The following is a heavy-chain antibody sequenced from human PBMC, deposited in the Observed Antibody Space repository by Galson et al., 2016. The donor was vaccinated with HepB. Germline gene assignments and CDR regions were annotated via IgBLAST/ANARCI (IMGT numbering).Heavy chain of an antibody. CDR2: ISAYNGNT. CDR3: ARDRWFGDYGMDV. V-gene: IGHV1-18*01. Sequence: SVKVSCKASGYTFTSHGINWVRQAPGQGLEWMGWISAYNGNTNYEQKLHDRVTMTTDTSTTTAYMALRSLRSADTAVYVCARDRWFGDYGMDVWGQGTTVTVSS. D-gene: IGHD3-10*01. CDR1: GYTFTSHG. J-gene: IGHJ6*02.